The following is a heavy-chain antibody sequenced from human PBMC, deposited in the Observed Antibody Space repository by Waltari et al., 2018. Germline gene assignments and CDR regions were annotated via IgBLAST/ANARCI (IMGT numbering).Heavy chain of an antibody. D-gene: IGHD3-16*01. J-gene: IGHJ3*02. CDR1: GGTFGTFA. CDR2: AIPIYGRP. V-gene: IGHV1-69*12. Sequence: QVQLVQSGDELKKPGSSVKVSCKASGGTFGTFAITWGRQAPGHGLEWMGGAIPIYGRPMYAQKFQGRMTLSADAPATTAYMELTSLGSDDTAVYFCARRKPGEAFDIWGQGTRVAVSS. CDR3: ARRKPGEAFDI.